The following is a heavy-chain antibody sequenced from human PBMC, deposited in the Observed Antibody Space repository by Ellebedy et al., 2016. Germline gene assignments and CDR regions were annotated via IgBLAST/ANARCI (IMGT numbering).Heavy chain of an antibody. J-gene: IGHJ6*02. CDR2: IIPRVGTA. D-gene: IGHD3-22*01. Sequence: ASVKVSCKASGGTFRSYAINWVRQAPGQGLEWMGGIIPRVGTADYAQKFQGRITITADESTRTAHMGLSSLRSGDTAVYYCATATGFYDSTGLYGMDVWGQGTSVTVSS. CDR1: GGTFRSYA. CDR3: ATATGFYDSTGLYGMDV. V-gene: IGHV1-69*13.